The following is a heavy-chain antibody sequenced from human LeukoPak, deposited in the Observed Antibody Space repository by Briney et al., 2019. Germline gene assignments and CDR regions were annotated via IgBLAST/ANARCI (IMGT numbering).Heavy chain of an antibody. CDR2: ISGSGGNT. Sequence: GGSLRLSCAASGFTFSSYAMNWVRQAPGKGLEWVSGISGSGGNTYYADSVKGRFTISRDNSKNTLYLQMNSLRAEDTAVYYCARDGSYSSSWYGNQNWFDPWGQGTLVTVSS. J-gene: IGHJ5*02. D-gene: IGHD6-13*01. CDR1: GFTFSSYA. CDR3: ARDGSYSSSWYGNQNWFDP. V-gene: IGHV3-23*01.